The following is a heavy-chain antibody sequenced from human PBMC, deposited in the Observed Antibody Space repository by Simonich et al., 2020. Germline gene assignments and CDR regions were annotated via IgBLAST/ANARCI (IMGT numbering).Heavy chain of an antibody. CDR3: ARDGLGTAYYYYMDV. CDR2: IKQDGSEK. CDR1: GFTFSSYW. Sequence: EVQLVESGGGLVQPGGSLRLSCAASGFTFSSYWMSWVRQAPGMGLEWVANIKQDGSEKYFVDSVKGRFTISRDNAKNSLYLQMNSLRAEDTAVYYCARDGLGTAYYYYMDVWGKGTTVTVSS. V-gene: IGHV3-7*01. J-gene: IGHJ6*03. D-gene: IGHD7-27*01.